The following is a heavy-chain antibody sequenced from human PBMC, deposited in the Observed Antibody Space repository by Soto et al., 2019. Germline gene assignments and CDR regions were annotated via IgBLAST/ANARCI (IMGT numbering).Heavy chain of an antibody. V-gene: IGHV2-5*01. Sequence: SGPTLVDPTQTLTLTCTFSGFSLSTSGVGVGWIRQPPGKALEWLALLHWNDEKRHSPSLKSRLTITKDTSKNQVVLIMTNMDPVDTATYYCARGTYGSGSYWFDPWGQGTLVTVSS. J-gene: IGHJ5*02. CDR1: GFSLSTSGVG. D-gene: IGHD3-10*01. CDR3: ARGTYGSGSYWFDP. CDR2: LHWNDEK.